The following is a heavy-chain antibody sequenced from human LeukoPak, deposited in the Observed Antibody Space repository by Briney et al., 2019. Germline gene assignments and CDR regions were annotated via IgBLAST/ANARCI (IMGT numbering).Heavy chain of an antibody. V-gene: IGHV3-48*03. CDR1: GFIFSSYE. Sequence: QPGGSLRLSCAASGFIFSSYEMNWVRQAPGKGLEWVSYISSSGSTIYYADSVKGRFTISRDNAKNSLYLQMNSLRAEGTAVYYCAELGITMIGGVWGKGTTVTVSS. CDR3: AELGITMIGGV. D-gene: IGHD3-10*02. CDR2: ISSSGSTI. J-gene: IGHJ6*04.